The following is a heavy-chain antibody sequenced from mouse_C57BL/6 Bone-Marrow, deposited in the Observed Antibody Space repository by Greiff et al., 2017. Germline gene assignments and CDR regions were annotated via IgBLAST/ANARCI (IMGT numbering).Heavy chain of an antibody. D-gene: IGHD5-1*01. J-gene: IGHJ4*01. CDR3: ARWTYQFGMDY. Sequence: VQLQQSGAELARPGASVKMSCKASGYTFTSYTMHWVKQRPGQGLEWIGYINPSSGYTKYNQTFKDKATLTADKSSSTAYMQLSSLTSEDSAVYYCARWTYQFGMDYWGQGTSVTVSS. V-gene: IGHV1-4*01. CDR1: GYTFTSYT. CDR2: INPSSGYT.